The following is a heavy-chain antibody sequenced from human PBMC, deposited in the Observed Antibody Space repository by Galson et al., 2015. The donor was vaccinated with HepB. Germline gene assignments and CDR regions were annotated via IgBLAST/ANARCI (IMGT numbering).Heavy chain of an antibody. V-gene: IGHV1-46*01. Sequence: SVKVSCKASGYTFTSYYMHWVRQAPGQGLEWMVIINPSGGSTSYAQKFQGRVTMTRDTSTSTVYMELSSLRSEDTAVYYCARYFKKSIVVVPAADLYYYGMDVWGQGTTVTVSS. J-gene: IGHJ6*02. CDR3: ARYFKKSIVVVPAADLYYYGMDV. CDR2: INPSGGST. CDR1: GYTFTSYY. D-gene: IGHD2-2*01.